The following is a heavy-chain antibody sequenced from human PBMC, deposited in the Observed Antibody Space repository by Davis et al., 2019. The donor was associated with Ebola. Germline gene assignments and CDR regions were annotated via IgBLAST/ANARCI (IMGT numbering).Heavy chain of an antibody. V-gene: IGHV3-20*04. D-gene: IGHD6-19*01. CDR1: GFTFDDYG. CDR2: ISGRADLT. Sequence: LTCAASGFTFDDYGMSWVRQAPGKGLEWVSTISGRADLTFYADSVKGRFTISRDTSKNTVYLQMNSLRVDDTAVYFCARDAYFAVAGLPPGNYWGQGTLVTVSS. J-gene: IGHJ4*02. CDR3: ARDAYFAVAGLPPGNY.